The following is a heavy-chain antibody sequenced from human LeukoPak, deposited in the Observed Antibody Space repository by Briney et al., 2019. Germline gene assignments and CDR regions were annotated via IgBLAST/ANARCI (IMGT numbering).Heavy chain of an antibody. V-gene: IGHV4-34*01. D-gene: IGHD3-3*01. CDR3: ARALTIFGVVIRYYFDY. CDR1: GGSFSGYY. CDR2: INHSGST. Sequence: SETLSLTCAVYGGSFSGYYWSWIRQPPGKGLEWIGEINHSGSTNYNPSLKSRVTISVDTSKNQFSLKLSSVTAADTAVYYCARALTIFGVVIRYYFDYWGQGTLVTVSS. J-gene: IGHJ4*02.